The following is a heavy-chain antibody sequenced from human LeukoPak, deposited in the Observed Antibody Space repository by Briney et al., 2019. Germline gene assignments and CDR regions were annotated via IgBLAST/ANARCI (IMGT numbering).Heavy chain of an antibody. J-gene: IGHJ5*02. D-gene: IGHD4-11*01. V-gene: IGHV3-53*01. CDR3: GRRPTVTTDRFGFDP. CDR2: IYSGGST. CDR1: GFTVSSNY. Sequence: TGGSLRLSCAASGFTVSSNYMSWVRQAPGKGLEWVSVIYSGGSTYYADSVKGRFTISRDNSKNTLYLQMNSLRAEDTAVYYCGRRPTVTTDRFGFDPGGQEPLVTVS.